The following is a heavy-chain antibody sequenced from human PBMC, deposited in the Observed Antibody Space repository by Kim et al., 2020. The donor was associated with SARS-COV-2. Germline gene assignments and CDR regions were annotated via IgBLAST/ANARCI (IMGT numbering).Heavy chain of an antibody. J-gene: IGHJ4*02. CDR3: ARLPRDDYGDYVGDY. CDR1: GGSISSYY. Sequence: SETLSLTCTVSGGSISSYYWSWIRQPPGKGLEWIGYIYYSGSTNYNPSLKSRVTISVDTSKNQFSLKLSSVTAADTAVYYCARLPRDDYGDYVGDYWGQGTLVTVSS. CDR2: IYYSGST. D-gene: IGHD4-17*01. V-gene: IGHV4-59*08.